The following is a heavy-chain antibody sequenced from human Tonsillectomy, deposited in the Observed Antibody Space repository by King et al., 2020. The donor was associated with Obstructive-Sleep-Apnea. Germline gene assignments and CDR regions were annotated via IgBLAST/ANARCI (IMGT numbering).Heavy chain of an antibody. CDR2: IYSGGRT. J-gene: IGHJ4*02. CDR3: ASSQRWSPTQVY. D-gene: IGHD5-24*01. Sequence: VQLVESGGGLVQPGGSLRLSCAASGFTVSNNYMSWVRQAPGKGLEWVSVIYSGGRTHYADSVKGRFTISRDNSKNTLYLQMNSMRAEDTAVYYCASSQRWSPTQVYWGQGTLVTVSS. V-gene: IGHV3-66*01. CDR1: GFTVSNNY.